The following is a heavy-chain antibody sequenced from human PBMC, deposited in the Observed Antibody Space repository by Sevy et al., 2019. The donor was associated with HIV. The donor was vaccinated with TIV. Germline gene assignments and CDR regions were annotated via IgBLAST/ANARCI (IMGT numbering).Heavy chain of an antibody. CDR2: IWFDGSNE. D-gene: IGHD4-17*01. CDR3: ARDLEFYDYGDYGPAFNPDY. Sequence: GGSLRLSCAASGFTFSTYGMHWVRQAPGKGLEWLAVIWFDGSNEYYADSVKGRFTISRDIAKNTLHLQMNSLRAEDTAVYYRARDLEFYDYGDYGPAFNPDYWGRGTLVTVSS. CDR1: GFTFSTYG. J-gene: IGHJ4*02. V-gene: IGHV3-33*01.